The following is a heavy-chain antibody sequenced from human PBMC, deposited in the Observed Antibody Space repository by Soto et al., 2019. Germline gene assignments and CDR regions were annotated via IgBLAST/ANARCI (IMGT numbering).Heavy chain of an antibody. J-gene: IGHJ4*02. CDR3: ASEFDGSSRYFDY. CDR1: GFTFSTYG. D-gene: IGHD2-2*03. Sequence: GGSLILSCAAYGFTFSTYGMHWVRQTPGKGLEWVALIWSHGNSERYADSVKGRFTISRDNSKNTLYLQMDSLRAEDTAVYYCASEFDGSSRYFDYWGQGTLVTVSS. CDR2: IWSHGNSE. V-gene: IGHV3-33*01.